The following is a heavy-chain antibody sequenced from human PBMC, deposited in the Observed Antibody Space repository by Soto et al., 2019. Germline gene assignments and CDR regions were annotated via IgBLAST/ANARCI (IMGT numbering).Heavy chain of an antibody. J-gene: IGHJ4*02. Sequence: SETLSLTCTVSGGSISSYYWSWIRQPPGKGLEWIGYIYYSGSTNYNPSLKSRVTISVDTSKNQFSLKLSSVTAADTAVYYCARAGRYGDFDYWGQGTLVTVSS. CDR3: ARAGRYGDFDY. D-gene: IGHD4-17*01. CDR2: IYYSGST. V-gene: IGHV4-59*01. CDR1: GGSISSYY.